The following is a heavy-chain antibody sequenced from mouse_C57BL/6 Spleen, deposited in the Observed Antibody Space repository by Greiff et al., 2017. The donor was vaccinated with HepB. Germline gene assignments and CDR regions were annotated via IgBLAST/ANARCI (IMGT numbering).Heavy chain of an antibody. Sequence: VQLQQSGPELVKPGASVKISCKASGYAFSSSWMNWVKQRPGKGLEWIGRIYPGDGDTNYNGKFKGKATLTADKSSSTAYMQLSGLTSEDSAVYFCASLYGSYYFDYWGQGTTLTVSS. CDR1: GYAFSSSW. V-gene: IGHV1-82*01. D-gene: IGHD1-1*01. J-gene: IGHJ2*01. CDR2: IYPGDGDT. CDR3: ASLYGSYYFDY.